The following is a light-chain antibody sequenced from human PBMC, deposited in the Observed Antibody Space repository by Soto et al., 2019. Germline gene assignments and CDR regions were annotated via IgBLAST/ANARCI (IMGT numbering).Light chain of an antibody. Sequence: DIQMTQSPSTLSGSVGDRVTITCLASQTISSWLAWYQQKPGKAPKLLIYKASTLKSGVPSRFSGSGSGTEFTLTIGGLQPDDFATYYCQQFNSYPITFGQGTRLEIK. CDR1: QTISSW. J-gene: IGKJ5*01. CDR2: KAS. CDR3: QQFNSYPIT. V-gene: IGKV1-5*03.